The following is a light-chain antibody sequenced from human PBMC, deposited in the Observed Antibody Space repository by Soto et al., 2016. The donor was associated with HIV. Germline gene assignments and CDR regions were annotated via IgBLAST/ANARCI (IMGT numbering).Light chain of an antibody. V-gene: IGLV3-1*01. CDR2: QDN. CDR1: KLGDKF. Sequence: SYELTQPPSMSVSPGQTATITCSGHKLGDKFASWYQQKLGQSPMLVIYQDNRRPSGIPERFSGSNSGNTATLTISGTQTMDEADYYCQAWDNRVVFGGGTKLT. J-gene: IGLJ3*02. CDR3: QAWDNRVV.